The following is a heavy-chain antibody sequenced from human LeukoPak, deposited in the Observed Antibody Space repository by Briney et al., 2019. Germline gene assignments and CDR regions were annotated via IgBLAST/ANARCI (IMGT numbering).Heavy chain of an antibody. D-gene: IGHD1-26*01. CDR3: ARLVGATTIDAFDI. V-gene: IGHV1-69*13. J-gene: IGHJ3*02. CDR1: GGTFSSYA. Sequence: SVKVSCKASGGTFSSYAISWVRQAPGQGLEWMGGIIPIFGTANYAQKFQGRVTITADESTSTAYMELSSLRSEDTAVYYCARLVGATTIDAFDIWGQGTMVTVSS. CDR2: IIPIFGTA.